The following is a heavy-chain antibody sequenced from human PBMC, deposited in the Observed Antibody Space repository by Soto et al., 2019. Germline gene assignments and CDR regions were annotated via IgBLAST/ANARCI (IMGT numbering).Heavy chain of an antibody. J-gene: IGHJ6*02. CDR3: ARGNPLNYAGFDV. CDR2: MNAKSGDT. Sequence: QAHLEQSGAEVKRPGASVNVSCKASGYTFSDFDINWLRQASGQGPEWMGGMNAKSGDTFFAQRFQGKFNMTWDNSLSTAYMEVGSLTSDDKAMYYCARGNPLNYAGFDVWGQGTTVAVSS. CDR1: GYTFSDFD. D-gene: IGHD3-16*01. V-gene: IGHV1-8*01.